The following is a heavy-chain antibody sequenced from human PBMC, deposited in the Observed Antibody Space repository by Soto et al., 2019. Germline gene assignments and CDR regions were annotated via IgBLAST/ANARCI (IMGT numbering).Heavy chain of an antibody. CDR1: GYTFTSYG. CDR3: ARFPGYYYYYYMDV. J-gene: IGHJ6*03. CDR2: INANSGNT. Sequence: GASMKVSCKASGYTFTSYGIKWVRQAPGQGLEWMGWINANSGNTSYAQKFQGRVTMTRNSSISTAYMELSSLRSEDTSVYYCARFPGYYYYYYMDVWGKGTTVTVSS. V-gene: IGHV1-8*02.